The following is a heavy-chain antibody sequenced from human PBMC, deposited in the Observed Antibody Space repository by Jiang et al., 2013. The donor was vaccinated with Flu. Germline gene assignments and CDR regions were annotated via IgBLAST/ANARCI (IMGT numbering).Heavy chain of an antibody. CDR3: ARGNPRTGTVFDY. CDR1: GGSISSCTDY. Sequence: KPSETLSLTCSVSGGSISSCTDYRGWIRQPPGKGLEWIGSIYCGGSTYYNPSLKSRVTISADTSKNQFSLKLSFVTAADTAVYYCARGNPRTGTVFDYWGQGTLVTVSS. J-gene: IGHJ4*02. CDR2: IYCGGST. D-gene: IGHD1-1*01. V-gene: IGHV4-39*01.